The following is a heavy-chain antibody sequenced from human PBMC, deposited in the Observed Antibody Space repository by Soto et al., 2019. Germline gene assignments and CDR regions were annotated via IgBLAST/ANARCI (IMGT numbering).Heavy chain of an antibody. D-gene: IGHD3-10*01. J-gene: IGHJ4*02. CDR1: EYSFPIYW. V-gene: IGHV5-10-1*01. Sequence: GESLKISCQAFEYSFPIYWISWVRQMPGAGLEWMGRVDPNDSFATYSPSFQGHVTISVDKSTNIVYLQWRSLRASDTATYYCARHQSGSGNSNFDFWGQGTPVTVSS. CDR3: ARHQSGSGNSNFDF. CDR2: VDPNDSFA.